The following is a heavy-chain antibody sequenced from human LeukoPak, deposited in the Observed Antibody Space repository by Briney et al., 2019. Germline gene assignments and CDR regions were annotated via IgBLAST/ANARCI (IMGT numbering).Heavy chain of an antibody. J-gene: IGHJ4*02. D-gene: IGHD3-10*01. Sequence: QPGGSLRLSCAASGFTFSNYAMSWVRQAPGKGLEWVSAISGSGGSTYYADSVKGRFTISRDNSKNTLYLQMNSLRAEDAVVYYCAKDVGEMATTNYPYYLFDYWGQGTLVTVSS. CDR1: GFTFSNYA. V-gene: IGHV3-23*01. CDR3: AKDVGEMATTNYPYYLFDY. CDR2: ISGSGGST.